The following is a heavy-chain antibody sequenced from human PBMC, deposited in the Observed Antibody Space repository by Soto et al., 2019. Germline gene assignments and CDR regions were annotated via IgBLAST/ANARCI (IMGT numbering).Heavy chain of an antibody. Sequence: GESLKISCKGSGYSFTSYWIDWVRQMPGKGLEWMGRIDPSDSYTNYSPSFQGHVTISADKSISTAYLQWSSLKASDTAMYYCARLNCSGGSCSYYYYYGMDAWGQGTTVTVSS. V-gene: IGHV5-10-1*01. CDR2: IDPSDSYT. D-gene: IGHD2-15*01. J-gene: IGHJ6*02. CDR3: ARLNCSGGSCSYYYYYGMDA. CDR1: GYSFTSYW.